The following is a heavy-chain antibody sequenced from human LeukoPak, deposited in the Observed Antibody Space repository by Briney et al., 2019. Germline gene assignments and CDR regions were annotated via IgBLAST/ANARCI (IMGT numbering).Heavy chain of an antibody. V-gene: IGHV1-18*01. Sequence: GASVKVSCKASGYTFTSYGISWVRQAPGQGLEWMGWISAYNGNTNYAQKLQGRVTMTTDTSTSTAYMELRSLRSDDTAVYYCARDWGYCSSTSCSNWFDPWGQGTLVTVSS. J-gene: IGHJ5*02. D-gene: IGHD2-2*01. CDR2: ISAYNGNT. CDR1: GYTFTSYG. CDR3: ARDWGYCSSTSCSNWFDP.